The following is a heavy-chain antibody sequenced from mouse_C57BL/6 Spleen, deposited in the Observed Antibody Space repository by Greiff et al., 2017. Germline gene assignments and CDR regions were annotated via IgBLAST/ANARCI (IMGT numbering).Heavy chain of an antibody. CDR2: INPNYGTT. CDR1: GYSFTDYN. CDR3: ARGLLDDYDEYYYDD. J-gene: IGHJ2*01. D-gene: IGHD2-4*01. Sequence: VQLQQSGPELVKPGASVKISCKASGYSFTDYNMNWVQQSNGKSLEWIGVINPNYGTTSYKQKFKGMATLTVDQSSSTAYMQLNSLTSEDSAVYDCARGLLDDYDEYYYDDWGQGTTLTASS. V-gene: IGHV1-39*01.